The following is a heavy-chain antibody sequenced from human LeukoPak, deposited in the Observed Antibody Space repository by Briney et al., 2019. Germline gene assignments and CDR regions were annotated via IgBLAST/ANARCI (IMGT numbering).Heavy chain of an antibody. J-gene: IGHJ6*02. CDR2: INWNGGST. Sequence: GGSLRLSCAASGFTFDDYGMSWVRQAPGKGPEWVSGINWNGGSTGYADSVKGRFTISRDNAKNSLFPQMNSLRAEDTALYYCAREGYCSSTRCYEAGLDVWGQGTTVTVSS. D-gene: IGHD2-2*01. V-gene: IGHV3-20*04. CDR3: AREGYCSSTRCYEAGLDV. CDR1: GFTFDDYG.